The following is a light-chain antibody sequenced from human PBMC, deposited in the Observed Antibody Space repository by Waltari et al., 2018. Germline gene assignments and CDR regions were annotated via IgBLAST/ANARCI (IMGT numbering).Light chain of an antibody. CDR3: QQYYSPPLT. J-gene: IGKJ4*01. CDR1: HTILSSSNNKNA. Sequence: DIRMSQSPDALAVWLGERANINCKAGHTILSSSNNKNALAWYQQKPGHPPKLLIYWASTQTSGVPDRFSGRGSETDFTLTISRLQADDVAVYYCQQYYSPPLTFGGGTKVEIK. V-gene: IGKV4-1*01. CDR2: WAS.